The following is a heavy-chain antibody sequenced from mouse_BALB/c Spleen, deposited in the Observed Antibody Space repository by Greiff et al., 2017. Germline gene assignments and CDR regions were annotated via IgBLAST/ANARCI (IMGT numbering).Heavy chain of an antibody. V-gene: IGHV1-80*01. CDR1: GYAFSSYW. Sequence: VQLQESGAELVRPGSSVKISCKASGYAFSSYWMNWVKQRPGQGLEWIGQIYPGDGDTNYNGKFKGKATLTADKSSSTAYMQLSSLTSEDSAVYFCAREGVTMITTFDYWGQGTTLTVSS. J-gene: IGHJ2*01. D-gene: IGHD2-4*01. CDR2: IYPGDGDT. CDR3: AREGVTMITTFDY.